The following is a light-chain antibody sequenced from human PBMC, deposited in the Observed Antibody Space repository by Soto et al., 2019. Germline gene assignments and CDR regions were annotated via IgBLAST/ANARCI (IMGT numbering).Light chain of an antibody. J-gene: IGKJ1*01. CDR2: GAS. Sequence: EIVMTQSPATLSVSPGERATLSCRASQSVSGNLAWYQQKPGQAPRLLIYGASTRATGIPARFSGSGSGTEFTLTIRSLQSEDFAVYYCQQYNIWPRTFGQGTKVEIK. V-gene: IGKV3-15*01. CDR3: QQYNIWPRT. CDR1: QSVSGN.